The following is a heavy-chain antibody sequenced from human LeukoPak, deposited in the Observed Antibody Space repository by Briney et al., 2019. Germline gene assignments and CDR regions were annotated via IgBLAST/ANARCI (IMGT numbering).Heavy chain of an antibody. CDR3: ARDNVGGYNFDY. CDR1: GGSISSYY. CDR2: IYYSGST. V-gene: IGHV4-59*01. Sequence: PSETLSLTCTVSGGSISSYYWSWIRQPPGKGLEWIGYIYYSGSTNYNPSLKSRVTISVDTSKNQFSLKLSSVTAADTAVYYRARDNVGGYNFDYWGQGTLVTVSS. D-gene: IGHD5-24*01. J-gene: IGHJ4*02.